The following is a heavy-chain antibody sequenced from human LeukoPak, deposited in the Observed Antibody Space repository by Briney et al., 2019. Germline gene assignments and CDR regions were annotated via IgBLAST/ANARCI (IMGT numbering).Heavy chain of an antibody. D-gene: IGHD1-1*01. CDR1: GFTFSSYA. CDR3: ARDPTSVIGRFDY. J-gene: IGHJ4*02. Sequence: PGRSLRLSCAASGFTFSSYAMHWVRQAPGKGLEWVAVISYDGSNKYYADSVKGRFTISRDNSKNTLYLQMNSLRAEDTAEYYCARDPTSVIGRFDYWGQGTLVTVSS. V-gene: IGHV3-30*04. CDR2: ISYDGSNK.